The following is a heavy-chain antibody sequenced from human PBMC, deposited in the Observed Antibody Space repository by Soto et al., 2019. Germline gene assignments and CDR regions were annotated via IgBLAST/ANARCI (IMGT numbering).Heavy chain of an antibody. D-gene: IGHD5-12*01. CDR2: ISPIFGTA. V-gene: IGHV1-69*12. CDR3: ARSRPAIATINPRDIYGMDV. CDR1: GGTFSSYA. J-gene: IGHJ6*02. Sequence: QVQLVQSGAEVKKPGSSVKVSCKASGGTFSSYAISWVRQAPGQGLEWMGGISPIFGTANYAQKFQGRVTITADESTRKAYMELSSLRSEDTAVDYCARSRPAIATINPRDIYGMDVWGQGTTVTVSS.